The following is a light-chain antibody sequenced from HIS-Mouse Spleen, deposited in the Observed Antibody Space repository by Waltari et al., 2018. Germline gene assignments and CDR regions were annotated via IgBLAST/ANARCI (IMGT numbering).Light chain of an antibody. J-gene: IGLJ1*01. CDR1: SRAVGGYHY. CDR2: EVS. Sequence: QSALTQPPSASGSPGQSVTISSTGTSRAVGGYHYVSWYQQHPGKAPKLMIYEVSKRPSGVPDRFSGSKSGNTASLTVSGLQAEDEADYYCSSYAGSNNYVFGTGTKVTVL. CDR3: SSYAGSNNYV. V-gene: IGLV2-8*01.